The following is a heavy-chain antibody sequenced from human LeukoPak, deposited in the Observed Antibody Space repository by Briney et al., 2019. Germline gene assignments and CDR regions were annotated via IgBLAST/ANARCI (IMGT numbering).Heavy chain of an antibody. D-gene: IGHD2-2*01. CDR1: GYTFTGYY. J-gene: IGHJ4*02. CDR2: INPNSGGT. V-gene: IGHV1-2*02. CDR3: ARITGYCSSTSCYGGDFDY. Sequence: GASVKVSCKASGYTFTGYYMHWVRQAPGQGLEWMGWINPNSGGTNYAQKFRGRVTMTRDTSISTAYMELSRLRSDGTAVYYCARITGYCSSTSCYGGDFDYWGQGTLVTVSS.